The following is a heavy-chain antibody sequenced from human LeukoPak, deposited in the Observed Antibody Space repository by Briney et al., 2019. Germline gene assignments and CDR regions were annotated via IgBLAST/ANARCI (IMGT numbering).Heavy chain of an antibody. J-gene: IGHJ6*02. CDR2: IIPIFGTA. V-gene: IGHV1-69*13. CDR1: GGTLSSYA. CDR3: ARGGGYCSSTSCRHPLDV. D-gene: IGHD2-2*01. Sequence: SVKVSCKASGGTLSSYAISWVRQAPGQGLEWMGGIIPIFGTANYAQKFQGRVTITADESTSTAYMELSSLRSEDTAVYYCARGGGYCSSTSCRHPLDVWGQGTTVTVSS.